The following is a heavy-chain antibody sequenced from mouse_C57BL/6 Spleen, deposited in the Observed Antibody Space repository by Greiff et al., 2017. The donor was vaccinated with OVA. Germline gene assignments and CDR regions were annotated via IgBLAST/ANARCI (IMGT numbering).Heavy chain of an antibody. Sequence: EVQLQESGPGLVKPSQSLSLTCSVPGYSITSGYYWNWIRQFPGNKLEWMGYISYDGSNNYNPSLKNRISITRDTSKNQFFLKLNSVTTEDTATYYCARDGPYYYGSSPYYWGQGTTLTVSS. CDR3: ARDGPYYYGSSPYY. J-gene: IGHJ2*01. CDR2: ISYDGSN. V-gene: IGHV3-6*01. D-gene: IGHD1-1*01. CDR1: GYSITSGYY.